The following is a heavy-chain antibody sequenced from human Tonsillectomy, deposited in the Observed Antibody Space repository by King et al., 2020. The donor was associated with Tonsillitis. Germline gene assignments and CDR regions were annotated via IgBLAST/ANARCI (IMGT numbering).Heavy chain of an antibody. J-gene: IGHJ3*01. D-gene: IGHD3-10*01. V-gene: IGHV4-59*08. CDR3: ARHEAGGYAFDV. Sequence: VQLQESGPGLVKPSETLSLTCAVSGGSISSYFWSWVRQPPGKGLEWIGYIYYSGSTNYNPSLKSRLTISVDTSKNQFSLKLSSVTAADTAVYYCARHEAGGYAFDVWGQGTMITVSS. CDR1: GGSISSYF. CDR2: IYYSGST.